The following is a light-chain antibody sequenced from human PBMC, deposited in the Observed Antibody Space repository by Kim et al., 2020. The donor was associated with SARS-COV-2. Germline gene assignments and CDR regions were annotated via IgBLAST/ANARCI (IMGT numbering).Light chain of an antibody. CDR2: SNI. Sequence: QSVLTQPPSASGTPGQRVTISCSGSSSDIGSNTVTWYQQFPGTTPKLLIYSNIQRPSGVPDRFSGSKSGTSASLAISGLQSEDEADYYCASWDDSLSGWVFGGWTQLTVL. V-gene: IGLV1-44*01. J-gene: IGLJ3*02. CDR3: ASWDDSLSGWV. CDR1: SSDIGSNT.